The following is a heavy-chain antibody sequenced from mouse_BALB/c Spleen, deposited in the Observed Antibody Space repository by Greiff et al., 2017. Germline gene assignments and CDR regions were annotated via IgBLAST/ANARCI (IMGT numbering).Heavy chain of an antibody. CDR2: ISSGGSYT. CDR1: GFTFSSYA. D-gene: IGHD2-3*01. Sequence: EVHLVESGGGLVKPGGSLKLSCAASGFTFSSYAMSWVRQTPEKRLEWVATISSGGSYTYYPDSVKGRFTISRDNAKNTLYLQMSSLRSEDTAMYYCARDGKNGYYYFDYWGQGTTLTVSS. J-gene: IGHJ2*01. V-gene: IGHV5-9-3*01. CDR3: ARDGKNGYYYFDY.